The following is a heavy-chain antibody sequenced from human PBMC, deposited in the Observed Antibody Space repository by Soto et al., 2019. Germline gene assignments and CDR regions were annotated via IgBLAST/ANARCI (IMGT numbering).Heavy chain of an antibody. CDR2: ISWNSGSI. Sequence: LRLSCAASGFTFDDYAMHWVRQAPGKGLEWVSGISWNSGSIGYADSVKGRFTISRDNAKNSLYLQMNSLRAEDTALYYCAKDRSRKTPDCSGGSCYLSGAFDIWGQGTMVTVSS. J-gene: IGHJ3*02. CDR3: AKDRSRKTPDCSGGSCYLSGAFDI. D-gene: IGHD2-15*01. CDR1: GFTFDDYA. V-gene: IGHV3-9*01.